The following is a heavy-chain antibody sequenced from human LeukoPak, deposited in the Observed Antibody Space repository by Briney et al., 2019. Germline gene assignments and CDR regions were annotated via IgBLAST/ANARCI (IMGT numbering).Heavy chain of an antibody. V-gene: IGHV3-23*01. CDR1: GFTFSSYV. J-gene: IGHJ4*02. CDR2: ISGSGGST. Sequence: PGGSLRLSCAASGFTFSSYVMSWVRPAPGKGLEWVSTISGSGGSTYYTDSVKGRFTISRDNSQNTLYLQMNSLRAEDTALYYCAKRIDANYYDSSGGQGTLVTVSS. D-gene: IGHD3-22*01. CDR3: AKRIDANYYDSS.